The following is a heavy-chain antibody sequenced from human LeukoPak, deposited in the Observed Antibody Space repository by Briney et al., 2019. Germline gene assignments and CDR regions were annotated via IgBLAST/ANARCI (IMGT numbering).Heavy chain of an antibody. V-gene: IGHV4-34*01. CDR2: INHGEST. J-gene: IGHJ6*02. D-gene: IGHD3-22*01. CDR3: ARGRTYYYDTSGYYPSIYYGMDV. Sequence: KASETLSLTCAVSGGSFSGYYWYWIRQPPGKGLEWIGEINHGESTNYNPSLKSRAILSVDTSKNQFSLKLTSVTAADTAVYYCARGRTYYYDTSGYYPSIYYGMDVWGQGTTVIVSS. CDR1: GGSFSGYY.